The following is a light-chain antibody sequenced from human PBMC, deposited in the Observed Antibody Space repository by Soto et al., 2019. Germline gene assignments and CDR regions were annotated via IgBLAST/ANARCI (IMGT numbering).Light chain of an antibody. CDR2: GNT. J-gene: IGLJ2*01. V-gene: IGLV1-40*01. CDR3: QSYDYTLSGWEV. CDR1: SSNIGAGYD. Sequence: QSVLTQPPSVSGAPGQRVTISCTGSSSNIGAGYDVQWYQQLPGTAPKLLVYGNTNRPSGVPDRFSGSRSGPSASLAITGRQAEDEADYYCQSYDYTLSGWEVFGGGTKLTVL.